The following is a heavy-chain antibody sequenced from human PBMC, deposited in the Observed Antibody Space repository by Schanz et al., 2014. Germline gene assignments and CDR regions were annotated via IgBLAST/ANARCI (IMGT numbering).Heavy chain of an antibody. Sequence: EAQLLESGGNLVQPGGSLRVSCVGSGFTFRSYPMTWVRQAPGKGLEWVAGISGAGGSTYYVDSVKGRFTISRDNSRNTMYLQMTGLRAEDTAIYYCAKGKDSPYYFEDWGQGTLVTVSS. J-gene: IGHJ4*02. V-gene: IGHV3-23*01. CDR2: ISGAGGST. CDR3: AKGKDSPYYFED. CDR1: GFTFRSYP. D-gene: IGHD2-15*01.